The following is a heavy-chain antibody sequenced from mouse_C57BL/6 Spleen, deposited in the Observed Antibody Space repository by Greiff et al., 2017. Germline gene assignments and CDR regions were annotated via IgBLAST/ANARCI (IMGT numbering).Heavy chain of an antibody. D-gene: IGHD2-3*01. J-gene: IGHJ3*01. CDR2: INYDGSST. Sequence: EVMLVESEGGLVQPGSSMKLSCTASGFTFSDYYMAWVRQVPEKGLEWVANINYDGSSTYYLDSLKSRFIISRDNAKNILYLQMSSLKSEDTATYYCARGDDGQGFAYWSQGTLVTVSA. V-gene: IGHV5-16*01. CDR3: ARGDDGQGFAY. CDR1: GFTFSDYY.